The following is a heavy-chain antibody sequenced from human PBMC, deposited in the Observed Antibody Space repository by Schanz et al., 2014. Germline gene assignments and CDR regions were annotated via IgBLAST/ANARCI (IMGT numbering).Heavy chain of an antibody. CDR1: GYSFTTYG. CDR2: ISAFDDKT. CDR3: ARETTISTGGAFDV. Sequence: QVQLVQSGAEVKKPGASVKVSCKASGYSFTTYGLNWVRQAPGQGPEWMGWISAFDDKTDYAQNLQGRLIMTTDTSTTTVYMKLRGLRSDDTAVYYCARETTISTGGAFDVWGQGTMVTVSS. J-gene: IGHJ3*01. D-gene: IGHD3-9*01. V-gene: IGHV1-18*01.